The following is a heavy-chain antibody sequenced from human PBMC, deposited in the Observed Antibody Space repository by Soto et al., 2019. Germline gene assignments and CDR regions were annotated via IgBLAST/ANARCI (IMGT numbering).Heavy chain of an antibody. CDR1: GFTFGTYS. D-gene: IGHD5-12*01. V-gene: IGHV3-48*02. CDR3: ARLYYDYV. CDR2: ISYDSDTI. Sequence: GGSLRLSCAGSGFTFGTYSMNWVRQAAGKGLEWIAYISYDSDTIQYADSVKGRFTISSDNAKNSLYLQMNSLRDEDTAVYYCARLYYDYVWGQGTTVTVFS. J-gene: IGHJ6*02.